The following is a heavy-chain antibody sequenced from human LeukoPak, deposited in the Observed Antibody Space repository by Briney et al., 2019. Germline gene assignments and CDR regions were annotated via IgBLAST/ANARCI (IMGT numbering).Heavy chain of an antibody. CDR1: GFTFSTYG. J-gene: IGHJ3*01. CDR3: VRDLHWGGFDV. D-gene: IGHD7-27*01. V-gene: IGHV3-23*01. CDR2: ISPSGDIT. Sequence: PGGSLRLSCAASGFTFSTYGMNWVRQAPGKGLEWVSGISPSGDITYYADSVMDRFSISRDNPKSTVSLQMSSLRAEDTALYYCVRDLHWGGFDVWGQGTMVTVSS.